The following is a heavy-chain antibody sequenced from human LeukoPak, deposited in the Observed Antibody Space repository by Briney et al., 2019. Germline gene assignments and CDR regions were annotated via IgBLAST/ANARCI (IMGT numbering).Heavy chain of an antibody. CDR2: IKQDGSEK. D-gene: IGHD3-22*01. CDR1: GFTFSSYW. Sequence: PGGSLRLSCAASGFTFSSYWMSWVRQAPGKGLEWVANIKQDGSEKYYVDSVKGRFTISRDNSKNTLYLQMNSLRAEDTAVYYCAKATPPYYYDSSGYYPFDYWGQGTLVTVSS. CDR3: AKATPPYYYDSSGYYPFDY. V-gene: IGHV3-7*01. J-gene: IGHJ4*02.